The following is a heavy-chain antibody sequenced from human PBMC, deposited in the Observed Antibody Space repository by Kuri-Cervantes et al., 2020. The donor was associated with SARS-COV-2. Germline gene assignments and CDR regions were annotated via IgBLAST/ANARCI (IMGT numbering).Heavy chain of an antibody. D-gene: IGHD3-10*01. Sequence: SQTLSLTCAVSGYSISSGYYWGWIRQPPGKGLEWIGSIYHSGSTYYNPSLKSRVTISVDTSKNQFSLKLSSVTAADTAVYYCARHYYGSGSYYAVPVLWSHWGQGTLVTDSS. CDR3: ARHYYGSGSYYAVPVLWSH. CDR1: GYSISSGYY. J-gene: IGHJ4*02. V-gene: IGHV4-38-2*01. CDR2: IYHSGST.